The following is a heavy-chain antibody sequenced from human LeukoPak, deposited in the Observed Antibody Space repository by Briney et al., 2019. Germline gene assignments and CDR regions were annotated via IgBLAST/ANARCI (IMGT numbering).Heavy chain of an antibody. CDR3: ARRPYTAMMVDV. D-gene: IGHD5-18*01. V-gene: IGHV5-51*01. J-gene: IGHJ6*04. CDR2: IQPRDSDT. CDR1: GYIFTNYW. Sequence: GESLKISCKASGYIFTNYWLGWVRQLPGKGLEWMGIIQPRDSDTRYSPSFQGQVTISADKSISTAYLQWSSLKASDTAMYYCARRPYTAMMVDVWGKGTTVTVSS.